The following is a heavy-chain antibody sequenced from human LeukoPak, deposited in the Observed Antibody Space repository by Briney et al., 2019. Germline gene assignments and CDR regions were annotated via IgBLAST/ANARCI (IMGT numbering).Heavy chain of an antibody. CDR3: ARDSDGYNG. D-gene: IGHD5-24*01. Sequence: SETLSLTCTVSGGSVSSGSYYWSWIRQPPGKGLEWIGYVSDSGSTNYNPSLKSRLTMSVDTFKNQFSLKLSSVTAADTAVYYCARDSDGYNGWGQGTLVTVSS. V-gene: IGHV4-61*01. CDR1: GGSVSSGSYY. CDR2: VSDSGST. J-gene: IGHJ4*02.